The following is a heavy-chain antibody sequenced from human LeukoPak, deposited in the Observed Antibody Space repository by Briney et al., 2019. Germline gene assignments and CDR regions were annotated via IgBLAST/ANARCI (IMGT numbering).Heavy chain of an antibody. J-gene: IGHJ6*02. V-gene: IGHV3-74*01. CDR3: ARDLPDTAMVSFYYYYGMDV. D-gene: IGHD5-18*01. Sequence: PGGSQRLSCGASGFKLRDDWMHWVRQAPGKGLVWLSGIKVNGDDIGYADSVRGRFTISRDNSKNTLYLQMNSLRAEDTAVYYCARDLPDTAMVSFYYYYGMDVWGQGTTVTVSS. CDR2: IKVNGDDI. CDR1: GFKLRDDW.